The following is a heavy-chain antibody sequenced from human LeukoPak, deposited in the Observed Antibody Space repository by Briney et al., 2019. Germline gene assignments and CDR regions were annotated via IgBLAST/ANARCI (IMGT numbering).Heavy chain of an antibody. CDR2: ISSSSSYI. Sequence: GGSLRLSCAASGFTFSSYEMNWVRQAPGKGLEWVSSISSSSSYIYYADSVKGRFTISRDNAKNSLYLQMNSLRAEDTAVYYCAREVTTEGYAFDIWGQGTMVTVSS. V-gene: IGHV3-21*01. D-gene: IGHD4-17*01. CDR3: AREVTTEGYAFDI. CDR1: GFTFSSYE. J-gene: IGHJ3*02.